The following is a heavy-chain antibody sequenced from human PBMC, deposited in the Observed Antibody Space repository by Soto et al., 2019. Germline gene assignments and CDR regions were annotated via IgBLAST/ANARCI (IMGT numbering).Heavy chain of an antibody. Sequence: QVQLEQSGAEVKKPGASVKVSCQTSGYTFTSYTLHWVRQAPGQGLEWLGWINAGNGREKYSQRFQDRVSLSTDRSTSTAFREIRALRSEATAVYYWARGGGWVGEASFDTWGQGTLVIVSS. D-gene: IGHD3-10*01. CDR1: GYTFTSYT. CDR3: ARGGGWVGEASFDT. CDR2: INAGNGRE. J-gene: IGHJ4*02. V-gene: IGHV1-3*01.